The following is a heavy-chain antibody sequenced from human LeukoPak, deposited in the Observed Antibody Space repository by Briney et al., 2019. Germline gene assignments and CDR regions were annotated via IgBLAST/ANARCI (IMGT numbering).Heavy chain of an antibody. CDR3: ARGLEQPKKGYMDV. CDR1: GGSFSGYY. J-gene: IGHJ6*03. V-gene: IGHV4-34*01. CDR2: INHSGST. Sequence: PSETLSLTCAVSGGSFSGYYWSWIRQPPGKGLEWIGEINHSGSTNYNPSPKSRVTISVDTSKNQFSLKLSSVTAADTAVYYCARGLEQPKKGYMDVWGKGTTVTVSS.